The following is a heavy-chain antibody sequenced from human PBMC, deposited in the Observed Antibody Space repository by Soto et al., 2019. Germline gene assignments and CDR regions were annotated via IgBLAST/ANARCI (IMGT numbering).Heavy chain of an antibody. CDR3: ASPPGRGSINY. CDR2: ISYDGSNK. V-gene: IGHV3-30-3*01. J-gene: IGHJ4*02. CDR1: GFTFSSYA. Sequence: PGGSLRLSCAASGFTFSSYAMHWVRQAPGKGLEWVAVISYDGSNKYYADSVKGRFTISRDNSKNTLYLQMNSLRAEDTAVYYCASPPGRGSINYWGQGTLVTVSS. D-gene: IGHD1-26*01.